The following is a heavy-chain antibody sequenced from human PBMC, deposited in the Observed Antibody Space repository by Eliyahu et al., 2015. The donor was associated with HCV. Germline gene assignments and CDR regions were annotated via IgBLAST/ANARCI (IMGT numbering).Heavy chain of an antibody. CDR1: XGSFSGYX. J-gene: IGHJ6*02. Sequence: QVQLQQWGAGLLKPSEXLSLTCAVYXGSFSGYXWXWXRQPPGKGLGWIGEINHXGSTNYNPSLKSRVTISVDTSKNQFSLKLSSVTAADTAVYYCARNPTMYDFWSGYSKGYYYGMDVWGQGTTVTVSS. CDR3: ARNPTMYDFWSGYSKGYYYGMDV. D-gene: IGHD3-3*01. CDR2: INHXGST. V-gene: IGHV4-34*01.